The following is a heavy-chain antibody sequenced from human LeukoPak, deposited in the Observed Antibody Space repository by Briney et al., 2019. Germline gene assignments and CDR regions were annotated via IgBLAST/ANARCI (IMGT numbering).Heavy chain of an antibody. D-gene: IGHD5-18*01. V-gene: IGHV3-48*03. Sequence: GGSLRLSCAASGFTFSSYEMNWVRQAPGKGLEWVSYISSSGSTIYYADSVKGRFTISRDNAKNSLYLQMNSLRAEDTALYYCARTPAEWIQLWAYYTNYYYMDVWGKGTTVTVSS. CDR2: ISSSGSTI. J-gene: IGHJ6*03. CDR1: GFTFSSYE. CDR3: ARTPAEWIQLWAYYTNYYYMDV.